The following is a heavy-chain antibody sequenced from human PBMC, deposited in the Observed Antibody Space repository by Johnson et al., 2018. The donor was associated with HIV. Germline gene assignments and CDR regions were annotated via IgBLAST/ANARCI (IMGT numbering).Heavy chain of an antibody. J-gene: IGHJ3*02. D-gene: IGHD2-21*02. CDR1: GFTVSSNY. CDR2: IYSGGDT. Sequence: VQLVESGGGLVQPGGSLRLSCAASGFTVSSNYMSWVRQAPGQGLEWVSIIYSGGDTYYADSVQGRFTISRDRSKNTLYLQVDSLRVEDTAVYYCARGEGAYCGGDCYYAFDIWGQGTMVTVSS. CDR3: ARGEGAYCGGDCYYAFDI. V-gene: IGHV3-66*01.